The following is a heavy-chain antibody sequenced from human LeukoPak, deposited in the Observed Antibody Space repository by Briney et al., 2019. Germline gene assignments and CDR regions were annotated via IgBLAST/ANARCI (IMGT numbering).Heavy chain of an antibody. CDR3: AKEHDILTGYYFDY. CDR2: ISGSGGST. CDR1: GFTVSSNY. Sequence: SGGSLRLSCAASGFTVSSNYMSWVRQAPGKGLEWVSAISGSGGSTYYADSVKGRFTISRDNSKNTLYLQMNSLRAEDTAVYYCAKEHDILTGYYFDYWGQGTLVTVSS. V-gene: IGHV3-23*01. J-gene: IGHJ4*02. D-gene: IGHD3-9*01.